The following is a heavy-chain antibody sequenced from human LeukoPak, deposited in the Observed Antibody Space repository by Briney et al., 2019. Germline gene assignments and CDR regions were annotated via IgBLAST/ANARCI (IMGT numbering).Heavy chain of an antibody. D-gene: IGHD6-6*01. Sequence: PSETLSLTCTVSGGSISDYHWNWIRQPPGKTLEWIGSIYYSGSTSYNPSLKSRVTISVDTSKNQFSLNLNSVTAADTAVYYRARKVRSSLYNWFDPWGQGTLVTVSS. V-gene: IGHV4-59*08. CDR1: GGSISDYH. CDR3: ARKVRSSLYNWFDP. CDR2: IYYSGST. J-gene: IGHJ5*02.